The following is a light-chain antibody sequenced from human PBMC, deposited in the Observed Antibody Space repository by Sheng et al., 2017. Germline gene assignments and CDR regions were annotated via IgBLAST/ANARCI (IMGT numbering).Light chain of an antibody. Sequence: QSVVTQPPSASGTPGQRVTISCSGSNSNIGNNYVSWYQQLPGTAPKLLISKNNQRPSGVPARFSGSKSGTSASLAISGLQSEDEADYYCAAWDDSVNGLVFGTGTKVTVL. CDR2: KNN. CDR1: NSNIGNNY. CDR3: AAWDDSVNGLV. V-gene: IGLV1-47*01. J-gene: IGLJ1*01.